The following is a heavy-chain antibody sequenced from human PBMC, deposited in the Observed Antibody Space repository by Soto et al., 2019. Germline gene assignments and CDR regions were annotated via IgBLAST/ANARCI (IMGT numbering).Heavy chain of an antibody. V-gene: IGHV1-69*08. Sequence: QVQLVQSGAEVKKPGSSVKVSCKASGGTFSSYTISWVRQAPGQGLEWMGRIIPILGIANYAQKFQGRVTITADKSTSTAYMELSSLRSEDTAVYYCARDIDGDYVGLGAFDIWGQGTMVTVSS. CDR3: ARDIDGDYVGLGAFDI. CDR1: GGTFSSYT. J-gene: IGHJ3*02. CDR2: IIPILGIA. D-gene: IGHD4-17*01.